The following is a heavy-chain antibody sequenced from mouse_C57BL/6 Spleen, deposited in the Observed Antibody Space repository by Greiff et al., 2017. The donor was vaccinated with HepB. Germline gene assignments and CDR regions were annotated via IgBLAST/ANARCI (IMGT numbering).Heavy chain of an antibody. D-gene: IGHD2-3*01. CDR2: IYPGDGDT. Sequence: QVQLQHSGPELVKPGASVKISCKASGYAFSSSWMNWVKQRPGKGLEWIGRIYPGDGDTNYNGKFKGKATLTADKSSSTAYMQLSSLTSEDSAVYFCARYDLSSHFDVWGTGTTVTVSS. CDR3: ARYDLSSHFDV. CDR1: GYAFSSSW. J-gene: IGHJ1*03. V-gene: IGHV1-82*01.